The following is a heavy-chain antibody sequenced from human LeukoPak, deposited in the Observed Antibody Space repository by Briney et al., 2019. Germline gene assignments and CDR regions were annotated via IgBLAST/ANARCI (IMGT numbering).Heavy chain of an antibody. Sequence: WGSLTLSCAASGFAFSTYGMHWVCQAPGKGLEWVAVTSFDGTNKNYADSVKDRFTISRDNSKNTLFLQMNSLRAEDTAVYYCAKKSPGTYYAPPDYWGQRTVDPVSS. J-gene: IGHJ4*02. CDR2: TSFDGTNK. V-gene: IGHV3-30*18. CDR3: AKKSPGTYYAPPDY. CDR1: GFAFSTYG. D-gene: IGHD3-10*01.